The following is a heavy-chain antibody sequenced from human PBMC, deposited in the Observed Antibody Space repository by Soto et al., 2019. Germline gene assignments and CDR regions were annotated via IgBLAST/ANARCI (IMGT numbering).Heavy chain of an antibody. CDR1: GGTFSNFA. V-gene: IGHV1-69*01. J-gene: IGHJ4*02. Sequence: QVQLVQSGAEVKKPGSSVKISCKASGGTFSNFAISWVRQAPGQGLEWMGGIIPVFGTPNYSQKFQDRSTITADESASTAYMELSNLGSKDTAVYYSASGRDGNFYFEYWGQGTLVTVSS. CDR3: ASGRDGNFYFEY. CDR2: IIPVFGTP. D-gene: IGHD4-17*01.